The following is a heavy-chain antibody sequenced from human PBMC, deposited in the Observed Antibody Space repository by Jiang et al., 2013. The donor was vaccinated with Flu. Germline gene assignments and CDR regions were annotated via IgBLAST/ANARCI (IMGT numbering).Heavy chain of an antibody. D-gene: IGHD1-1*01. Sequence: GPGLVKPSETLSLTCTVSGGFIDNSNYYWGWIRQPPGKGLEWIGGIYYSGGTYYNPSLNSRVTISVDTSKNQFSLKLNSVTAADTAVYYCARVPSLNDPYGMDVWGQGTTVTVSS. CDR1: GGFIDNSNYY. V-gene: IGHV4-39*07. J-gene: IGHJ6*02. CDR2: IYYSGGT. CDR3: ARVPSLNDPYGMDV.